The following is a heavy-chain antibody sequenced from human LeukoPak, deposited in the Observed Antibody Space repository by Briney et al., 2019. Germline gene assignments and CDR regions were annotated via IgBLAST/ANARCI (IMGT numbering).Heavy chain of an antibody. V-gene: IGHV1-69*01. CDR1: GGTFISYA. CDR3: SRAGRKESPFDY. Sequence: GASVKVSCKASGGTFISYATSWVRQAPGQGLEWMGGIIPIFGTTNYAQKFEGRLTTISDESTNTTYIQLISRRSDDTTAYYFSRAGRKESPFDYWGQGTLVSV. J-gene: IGHJ4*02. CDR2: IIPIFGTT.